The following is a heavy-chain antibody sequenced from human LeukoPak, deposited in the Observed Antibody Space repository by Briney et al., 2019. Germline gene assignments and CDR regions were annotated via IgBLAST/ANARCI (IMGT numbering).Heavy chain of an antibody. CDR3: ARDPPWYSSSSFPFEPFDY. D-gene: IGHD6-6*01. CDR1: GYTLTELS. V-gene: IGHV1-24*01. Sequence: GASVKVSCKVSGYTLTELSMHWVRQAPGKGLEWMGGFDPEDGETIYAQKFQGRVTMTEDTSTDTAYMELRSLRSDDTAVYYCARDPPWYSSSSFPFEPFDYWGQGTLVTVSS. J-gene: IGHJ4*02. CDR2: FDPEDGET.